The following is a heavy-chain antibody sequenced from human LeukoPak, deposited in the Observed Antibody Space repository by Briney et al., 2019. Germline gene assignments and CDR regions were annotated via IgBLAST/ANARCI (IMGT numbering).Heavy chain of an antibody. CDR3: ARGWGSTSSNYFDP. V-gene: IGHV4-61*02. Sequence: PSETLSLTCTVSGDSITSGTFFWSWIRQPAGKRLEWIGRIYGSGSTNYSPSLRIRVTISIDTSKNQFSLKLTSVTAADTAVYYCARGWGSTSSNYFDPWGQGALVTVSS. CDR2: IYGSGST. CDR1: GDSITSGTFF. J-gene: IGHJ5*02. D-gene: IGHD2-2*01.